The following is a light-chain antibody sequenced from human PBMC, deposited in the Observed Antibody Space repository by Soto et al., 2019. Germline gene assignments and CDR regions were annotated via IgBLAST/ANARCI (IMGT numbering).Light chain of an antibody. CDR1: QSISSF. CDR2: AAS. CDR3: QQSYDTPYT. J-gene: IGKJ2*01. V-gene: IGKV1-39*01. Sequence: DIQMTQSASSLSASVGDRVTITCRASQSISSFLNWYQQKPGKAPKLLMYAASSLQSGVPSRFSGSGSGTDFTLTINSLQPQDFATYFCQQSYDTPYTFGQGTKLQIK.